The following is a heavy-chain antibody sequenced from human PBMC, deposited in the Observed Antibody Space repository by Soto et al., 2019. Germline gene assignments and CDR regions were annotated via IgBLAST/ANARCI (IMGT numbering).Heavy chain of an antibody. CDR2: INPNSGGT. Sequence: ASVKVSCKASGYTFTGYYMHWVRQAPGQGLEWMGWINPNSGGTNYAQKFRGRVTMTRDTSISTAYMELSRLRSDDTAVYYCARARGGGRDGYNWAPFDYWGQGTLVTVSS. J-gene: IGHJ4*02. CDR1: GYTFTGYY. CDR3: ARARGGGRDGYNWAPFDY. V-gene: IGHV1-2*02. D-gene: IGHD5-12*01.